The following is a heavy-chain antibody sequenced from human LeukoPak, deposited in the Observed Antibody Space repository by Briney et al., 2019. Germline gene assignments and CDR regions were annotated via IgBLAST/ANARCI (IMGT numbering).Heavy chain of an antibody. CDR1: GFIVSSNY. J-gene: IGHJ4*02. Sequence: GGSLRLSCAASGFIVSSNYMSWVRQAPGKGLEWVSVIYSSGSTYYADSVKGRFTISRDNSKNTPYLQMNSLRAEDTAVYYCAKEDGYNYYFDYWGQGTLVTVSS. CDR3: AKEDGYNYYFDY. CDR2: IYSSGST. V-gene: IGHV3-53*01. D-gene: IGHD5-24*01.